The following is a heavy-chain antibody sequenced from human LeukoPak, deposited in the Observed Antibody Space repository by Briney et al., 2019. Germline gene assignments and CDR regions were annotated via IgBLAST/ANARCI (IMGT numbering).Heavy chain of an antibody. D-gene: IGHD3-3*01. Sequence: GGSPRLSCAASGFTFSSYWMHWVRQAPGKGLVWVSHIVSDATTASYADSVKGRFTISRDNAKNTLYLQMNSLRAEDTAVYYCASDALRFPLFDPWGQGTLVTVSS. V-gene: IGHV3-74*01. CDR1: GFTFSSYW. CDR3: ASDALRFPLFDP. CDR2: IVSDATTA. J-gene: IGHJ5*02.